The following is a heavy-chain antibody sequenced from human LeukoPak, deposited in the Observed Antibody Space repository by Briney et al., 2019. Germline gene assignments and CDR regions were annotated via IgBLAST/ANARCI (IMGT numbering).Heavy chain of an antibody. J-gene: IGHJ4*02. CDR1: GFTFSSYA. D-gene: IGHD2-2*01. CDR3: AKARPRGVVYCSSTSCSYYFDY. V-gene: IGHV3-23*01. Sequence: GASLRLSCAASGFTFSSYAMSWVRQAPGKGLEWVSAISGSGGSTYYADSVKGRFTISRDNSKNTLYLQMNSLRAEDTAVYYCAKARPRGVVYCSSTSCSYYFDYWGQGTLVTVSS. CDR2: ISGSGGST.